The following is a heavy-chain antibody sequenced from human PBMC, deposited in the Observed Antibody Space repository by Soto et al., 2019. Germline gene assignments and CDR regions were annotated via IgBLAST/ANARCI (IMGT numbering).Heavy chain of an antibody. V-gene: IGHV3-33*01. CDR2: IWYDGSNK. CDR1: GSTFSSYG. J-gene: IGHJ4*02. D-gene: IGHD2-8*01. Sequence: GGSLRLSCAASGSTFSSYGMHWVRQAPGKGLEWVAVIWYDGSNKYYADSVKGRFTISRDNSKNTLYLQMNSLRAEDTAVYYCARDGEREDIVLMVYALKGYPIDYWGQGTLVTVSS. CDR3: ARDGEREDIVLMVYALKGYPIDY.